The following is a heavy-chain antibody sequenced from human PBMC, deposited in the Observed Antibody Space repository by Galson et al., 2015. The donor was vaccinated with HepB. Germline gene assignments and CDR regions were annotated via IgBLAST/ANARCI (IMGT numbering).Heavy chain of an antibody. CDR3: ARGGYSSSQRYYYYYYGMDV. Sequence: SVKVSCKASGYTFTSYAMHWVRQAPGQRLEWMGWINAGNGNTKYPQKFQGRVTITRDTSASTAYMKLSSLRSEDTAVYYCARGGYSSSQRYYYYYYGMDVWGQGTTVTVSS. D-gene: IGHD6-6*01. CDR1: GYTFTSYA. V-gene: IGHV1-3*01. J-gene: IGHJ6*02. CDR2: INAGNGNT.